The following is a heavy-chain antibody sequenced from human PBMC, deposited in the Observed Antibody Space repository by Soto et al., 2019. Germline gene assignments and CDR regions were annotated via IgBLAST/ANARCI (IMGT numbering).Heavy chain of an antibody. V-gene: IGHV4-31*03. CDR1: GGSISSGGYY. CDR3: TTDVYCSSNRCWVDV. CDR2: IYYSGTA. J-gene: IGHJ6*02. D-gene: IGHD2-2*01. Sequence: PSETLSLTCTVSGGSISSGGYYWSWIRQHPGKGLEWIGYIYYSGTADYAAPVKGRFTFSRDDSKNTLYLQMNSLKTEDTAVYFCTTDVYCSSNRCWVDVWGQGPRSPSP.